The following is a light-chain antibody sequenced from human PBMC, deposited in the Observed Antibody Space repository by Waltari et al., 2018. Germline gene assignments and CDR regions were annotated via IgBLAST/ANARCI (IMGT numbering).Light chain of an antibody. J-gene: IGKJ3*01. V-gene: IGKV1-33*01. CDR1: QGISNY. Sequence: DIQLTQSPSSLSASVGDRVTITCQASQGISNYLNWYQQNPGKAPKLLIFDASNLMTGVPPRFSGGEFGTDFTLTIDHLQPEDIATYYGQNYNILPSFGPGPKVDFK. CDR3: QNYNILPS. CDR2: DAS.